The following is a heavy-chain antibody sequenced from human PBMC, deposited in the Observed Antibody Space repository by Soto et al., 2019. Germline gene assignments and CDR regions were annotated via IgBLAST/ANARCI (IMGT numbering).Heavy chain of an antibody. J-gene: IGHJ4*02. D-gene: IGHD3-22*01. CDR2: INVGNGKT. Sequence: QVQLVQSGAEVKKPGASVKVSCKASGYIFTRYAMHWVRQAPGQRLEWMGWINVGNGKTKYSKDVQHRVTITRDTSASTAYMELSSLRSEDTAVYYCARDDDTSGYEYWGQGTLVTVSS. CDR3: ARDDDTSGYEY. V-gene: IGHV1-3*01. CDR1: GYIFTRYA.